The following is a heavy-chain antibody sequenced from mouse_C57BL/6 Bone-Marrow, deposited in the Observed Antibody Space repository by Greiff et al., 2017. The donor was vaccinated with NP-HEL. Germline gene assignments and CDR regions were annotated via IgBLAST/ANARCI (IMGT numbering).Heavy chain of an antibody. D-gene: IGHD2-5*01. J-gene: IGHJ4*01. CDR1: GFTFSSYG. Sequence: EVKLMESGGDLVKPGGSLKLSCAASGFTFSSYGMSWVRQTPDKRLEWVATISSGGSYTYYPDSVKGRFTISRDNAKNTLYLQMSSLKSEDTAMYYCARQGDSNFLGPYAMDYWGQGTSVTVSS. V-gene: IGHV5-6*01. CDR3: ARQGDSNFLGPYAMDY. CDR2: ISSGGSYT.